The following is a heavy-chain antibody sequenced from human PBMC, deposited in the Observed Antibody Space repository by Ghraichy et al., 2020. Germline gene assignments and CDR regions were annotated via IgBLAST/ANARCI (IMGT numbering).Heavy chain of an antibody. V-gene: IGHV4-34*01. CDR3: ARGYYTKYFDV. Sequence: ETLSLTCAVDDGSFSGFFWTWIRRPPGKGLEWIGEINHRGTTEYNPSLRSRVIISVEASKRQFSLKLNSVTAADTAMYYCARGYYTKYFDVWGQGTQVTVSS. CDR1: DGSFSGFF. D-gene: IGHD4-11*01. J-gene: IGHJ4*02. CDR2: INHRGTT.